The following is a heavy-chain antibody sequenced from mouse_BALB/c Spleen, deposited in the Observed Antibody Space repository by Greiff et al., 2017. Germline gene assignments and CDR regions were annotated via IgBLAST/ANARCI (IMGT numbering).Heavy chain of an antibody. V-gene: IGHV1-82*01. J-gene: IGHJ4*01. Sequence: VQLQQSGPELVKPGASVKISCKASGYAFSSSWMNWVKQRPGQGLEWIGRIYPGDGDTNYNGKFKGKATLTADKSSSTAYMQLSSLTSVDSAVYFCARSAGYYAMDYWGQGTSVTVSS. CDR1: GYAFSSSW. CDR2: IYPGDGDT. CDR3: ARSAGYYAMDY.